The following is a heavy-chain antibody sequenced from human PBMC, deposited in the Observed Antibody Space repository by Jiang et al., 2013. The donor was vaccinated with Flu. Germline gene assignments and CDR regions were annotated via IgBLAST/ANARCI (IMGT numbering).Heavy chain of an antibody. D-gene: IGHD2-15*01. Sequence: SGGGLVQPGGSLRLSCAASGFTFSSYAMSWVRQAPGKGLEWVSAISGSGGSTYYADSVKGRFTISRDNSKNTLYLQMNSLRAEDTAVYYCAKDHCSGGSCHPTLYYYYGMDVWGQGTTVTVSS. CDR2: ISGSGGST. J-gene: IGHJ6*02. V-gene: IGHV3-23*01. CDR1: GFTFSSYA. CDR3: AKDHCSGGSCHPTLYYYYGMDV.